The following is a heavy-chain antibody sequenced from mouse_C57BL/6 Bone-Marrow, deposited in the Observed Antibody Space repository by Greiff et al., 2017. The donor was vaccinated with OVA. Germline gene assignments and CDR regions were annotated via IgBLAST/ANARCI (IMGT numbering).Heavy chain of an antibody. CDR2: IDPETGGT. CDR3: TRRGRDSNFYFDY. J-gene: IGHJ2*01. V-gene: IGHV1-15*01. D-gene: IGHD2-5*01. CDR1: GYTFTDYE. Sequence: VQLQQSGAELVRPGASVTLSCKASGYTFTDYEMHWVKQTPVHGLEWIGAIDPETGGTAYNQKFKGKAILTADKSSSTAYMELRSLTSEDSAVYYCTRRGRDSNFYFDYWGQGTTLTVSS.